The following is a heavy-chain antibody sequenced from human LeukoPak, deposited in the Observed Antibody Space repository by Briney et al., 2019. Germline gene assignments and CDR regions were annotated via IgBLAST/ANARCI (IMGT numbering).Heavy chain of an antibody. CDR2: INPNSGGT. J-gene: IGHJ3*02. D-gene: IGHD1-26*01. V-gene: IGHV1-2*02. Sequence: GASVKVSCKASGYTFTGYYMHWVRQAPGQGLEWMGWINPNSGGTNYAQKFQGRVTMTRDTSISTAYMELSRLRADDTAVYYCATGEGDSADAFDIWGQGTMVTVSS. CDR1: GYTFTGYY. CDR3: ATGEGDSADAFDI.